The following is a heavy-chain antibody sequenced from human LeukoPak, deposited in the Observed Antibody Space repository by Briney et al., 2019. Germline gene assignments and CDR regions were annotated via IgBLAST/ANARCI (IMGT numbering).Heavy chain of an antibody. J-gene: IGHJ4*02. D-gene: IGHD3-3*01. CDR1: GYSISSGYY. CDR2: IYHSGST. V-gene: IGHV4-38-2*02. CDR3: AREGDDFWSGYGFDY. Sequence: SETLSLTCTVPGYSISSGYYWGWIRQPPGQGLEWIGSIYHSGSTYYNPSLKSRVTISVDTSKNQFSLKLSSVTAADTAVYYCAREGDDFWSGYGFDYWGQGTLVTVSS.